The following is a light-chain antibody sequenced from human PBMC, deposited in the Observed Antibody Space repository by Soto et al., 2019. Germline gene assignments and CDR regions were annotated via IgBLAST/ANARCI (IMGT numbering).Light chain of an antibody. Sequence: EIVLTQSPATLSFSPGERGTLSCTSSQSVGNYLAWYQQKPGQAPRLLIYDASRRSAGIPARFSGSGSGTDFTLTISSLETEDFDVYYCQQRTNWRGTFGQGTKVESK. CDR1: QSVGNY. J-gene: IGKJ1*01. V-gene: IGKV3-11*01. CDR2: DAS. CDR3: QQRTNWRGT.